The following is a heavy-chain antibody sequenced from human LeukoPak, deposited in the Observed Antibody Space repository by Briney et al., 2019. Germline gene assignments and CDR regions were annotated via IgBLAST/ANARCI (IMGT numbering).Heavy chain of an antibody. CDR3: AKDLDSSGYNPDY. D-gene: IGHD3-22*01. CDR1: GFTFSSYE. Sequence: WGSPRLSCAASGFTFSSYEMNWVRQAPGKGLEWVSYISSSGSTIYYADSVKGRFTISRDNAKNSLYLQMNSLRAEDTALYCCAKDLDSSGYNPDYWGQGTLVTVSS. CDR2: ISSSGSTI. J-gene: IGHJ4*02. V-gene: IGHV3-48*03.